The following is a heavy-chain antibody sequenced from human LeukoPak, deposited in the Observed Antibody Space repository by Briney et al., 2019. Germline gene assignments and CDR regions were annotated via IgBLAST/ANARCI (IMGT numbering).Heavy chain of an antibody. CDR2: ISPIFGTA. CDR3: AGRLAAAGTRDHYYYYMDV. Sequence: GASVKVSCKASGGTFSSYAISWVRQAPGQGLEWMGGISPIFGTANYAQKFQGRVTITADKSTSTAYMELSSLRSEDTAVYYCAGRLAAAGTRDHYYYYMDVWGKGTTVTVSS. D-gene: IGHD6-13*01. J-gene: IGHJ6*03. CDR1: GGTFSSYA. V-gene: IGHV1-69*06.